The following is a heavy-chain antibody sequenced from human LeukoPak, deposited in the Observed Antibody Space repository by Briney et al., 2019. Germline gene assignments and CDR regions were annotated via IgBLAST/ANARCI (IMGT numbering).Heavy chain of an antibody. CDR2: IYTSGST. Sequence: SQTLSLTCTVSGGSISSGSYYWSWIRQPAGKGLEWIGRIYTSGSTNYNPSLKSRVTISVDTSKNQFSLKLSSVTAADTAVYYCARAEGGYHDSSGDYWFDPWGQGTLVTVSS. D-gene: IGHD3-22*01. CDR3: ARAEGGYHDSSGDYWFDP. CDR1: GGSISSGSYY. J-gene: IGHJ5*02. V-gene: IGHV4-61*02.